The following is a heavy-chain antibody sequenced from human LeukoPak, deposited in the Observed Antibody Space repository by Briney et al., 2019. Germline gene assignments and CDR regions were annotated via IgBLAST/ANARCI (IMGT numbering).Heavy chain of an antibody. CDR2: IYPGDSDT. CDR3: ARQKDFWSGPHDY. Sequence: GASLKISCKGSGSRFTSYWIGWVRQMPGKGLEWMGIIYPGDSDTRYSPSFQGQVTISADKSISTAYLQWSSLKASDTAMYYCARQKDFWSGPHDYWGQGTLVTVSS. V-gene: IGHV5-51*01. CDR1: GSRFTSYW. J-gene: IGHJ4*02. D-gene: IGHD3-3*01.